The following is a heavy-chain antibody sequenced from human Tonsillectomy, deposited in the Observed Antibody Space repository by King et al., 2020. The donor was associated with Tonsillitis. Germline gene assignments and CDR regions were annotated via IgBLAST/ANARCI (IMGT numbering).Heavy chain of an antibody. CDR3: AREGSSGWYRYFEY. CDR2: ISYDGSNK. Sequence: QLVQSGGGVVQPGRSLRLSCAASGFTFSSYAMHWVRQAPGKGLEWVGVISYDGSNKYYADSVKGRFTISRDNSKNTLYLQMNSLRAVDTAVYYCAREGSSGWYRYFEYWGQRTLVTVSA. CDR1: GFTFSSYA. J-gene: IGHJ4*02. V-gene: IGHV3-30*04. D-gene: IGHD6-19*01.